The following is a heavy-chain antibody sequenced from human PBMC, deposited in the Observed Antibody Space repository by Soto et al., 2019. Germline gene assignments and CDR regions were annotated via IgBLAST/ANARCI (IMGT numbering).Heavy chain of an antibody. V-gene: IGHV1-2*04. Sequence: GASVKVSCKASGYTFTGYYMHWVRQAPGQGLEWMGWINPNSGGTNYAQKFQGWVTMTRDTSISTAYMELSRLRSDDTAVYYCARETSYSSSSDYHYVMDFWGQGTTVIVSS. CDR2: INPNSGGT. J-gene: IGHJ6*02. CDR3: ARETSYSSSSDYHYVMDF. CDR1: GYTFTGYY. D-gene: IGHD6-6*01.